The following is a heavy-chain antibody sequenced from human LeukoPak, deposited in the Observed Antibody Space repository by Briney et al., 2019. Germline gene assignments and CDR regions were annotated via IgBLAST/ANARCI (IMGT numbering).Heavy chain of an antibody. Sequence: GESLKISCKNSGYSFSSYWIGWVRQMPGKGLEWMGIIYPRDSDTRYSPSFQGQVTISADKSINTAYLQWSSLKASDTAMYYCARRLGGGYYDSNGYYYSWYFDLWGRGTLVTVSS. V-gene: IGHV5-51*01. D-gene: IGHD3-22*01. CDR1: GYSFSSYW. CDR2: IYPRDSDT. CDR3: ARRLGGGYYDSNGYYYSWYFDL. J-gene: IGHJ2*01.